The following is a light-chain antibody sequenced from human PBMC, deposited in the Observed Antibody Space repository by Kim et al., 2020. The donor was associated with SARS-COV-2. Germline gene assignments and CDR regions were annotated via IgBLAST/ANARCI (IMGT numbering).Light chain of an antibody. V-gene: IGLV3-1*01. CDR2: QND. Sequence: SYELTQPPAVSLSPGQTASITCSGKTLRDNYVSWYQQRPGQSPGLGIYQNDERPSGIPGRFSGSKTGNTATLTISGTQAMDEADYYCQAWDSTTVVFGGG. CDR1: TLRDNY. J-gene: IGLJ2*01. CDR3: QAWDSTTVV.